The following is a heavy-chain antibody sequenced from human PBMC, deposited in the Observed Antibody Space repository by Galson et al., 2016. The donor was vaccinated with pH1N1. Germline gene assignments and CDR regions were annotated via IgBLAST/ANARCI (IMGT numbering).Heavy chain of an antibody. Sequence: SLRLSCAGSGFTFGSYAMHWVRQAPGGGLEWLAFISYDGSNTDHLDSVKGRFTISRDNSKNILFLQMNSLRAEDTAVYYCAKSPLFDGDYVGMDVWGQGTTVTVSS. CDR3: AKSPLFDGDYVGMDV. V-gene: IGHV3-30-3*02. J-gene: IGHJ6*02. D-gene: IGHD4-17*01. CDR2: ISYDGSNT. CDR1: GFTFGSYA.